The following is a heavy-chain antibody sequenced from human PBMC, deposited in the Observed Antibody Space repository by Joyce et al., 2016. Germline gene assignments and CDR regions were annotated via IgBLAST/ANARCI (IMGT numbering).Heavy chain of an antibody. CDR2: MYERGTS. Sequence: QVQLQESGPGLVKPSGTLSLTCAVSGYSISSGYYWGWIRQPPGKGLEWIGIMYERGTSYHNPARKGRVTISVDTSKNQFSLMLSSVTAADTAGYYGARDIGLAVAGTPGFFDFWGQGTLVTVSS. J-gene: IGHJ4*02. V-gene: IGHV4-38-2*02. D-gene: IGHD6-19*01. CDR3: ARDIGLAVAGTPGFFDF. CDR1: GYSISSGYY.